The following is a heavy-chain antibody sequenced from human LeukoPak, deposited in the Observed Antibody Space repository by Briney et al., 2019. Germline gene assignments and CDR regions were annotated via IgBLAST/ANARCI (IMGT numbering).Heavy chain of an antibody. CDR1: GYTFTSYG. J-gene: IGHJ5*02. V-gene: IGHV1-18*01. CDR2: ISAYNGNT. Sequence: AASVKVSCKASGYTFTSYGISWVRQAPGQGLEWMGWISAYNGNTNYAQKLQGGVTMTTDTSTSTAYMELRSLRSDDTAVYYCARDFTIFGVVTPNWFDPWGQGTLVTVSS. CDR3: ARDFTIFGVVTPNWFDP. D-gene: IGHD3-3*01.